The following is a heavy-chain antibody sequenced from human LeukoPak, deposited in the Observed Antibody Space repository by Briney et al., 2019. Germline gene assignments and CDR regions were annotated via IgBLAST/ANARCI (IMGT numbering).Heavy chain of an antibody. CDR3: ARRRVGAISSYNWFDP. CDR2: IYYTGST. J-gene: IGHJ5*02. CDR1: GGSISSYY. D-gene: IGHD1-26*01. Sequence: PSETLSLTCTASGGSISSYYWSWIRQPPGKGLEWIGYIYYTGSTNYNPSLKSRVTISIDTSKNQFSLKLNSVTAADTAVYYCARRRVGAISSYNWFDPWGQGTLVTVSS. V-gene: IGHV4-59*08.